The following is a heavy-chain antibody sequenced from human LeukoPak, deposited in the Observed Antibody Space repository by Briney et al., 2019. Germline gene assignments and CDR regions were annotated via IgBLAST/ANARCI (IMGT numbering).Heavy chain of an antibody. D-gene: IGHD3-22*01. CDR3: ARGRGYYYDSSGYYYSDY. V-gene: IGHV4-34*01. J-gene: IGHJ4*02. CDR2: TNHSGST. CDR1: GGSFSGYY. Sequence: SETLSLTCAVYGGSFSGYYWSWIRQPPGKGLEWIEETNHSGSTNYNPSLKSRVTISVDTSKNQFSLKLSSVTAADTAVYYCARGRGYYYDSSGYYYSDYWGQGTLVTVSS.